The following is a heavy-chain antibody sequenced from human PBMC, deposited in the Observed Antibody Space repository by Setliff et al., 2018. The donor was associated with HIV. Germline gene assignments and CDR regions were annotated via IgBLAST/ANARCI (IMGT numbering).Heavy chain of an antibody. CDR1: GGSIDSSDYY. Sequence: ASETLSLTCSVSGGSIDSSDYYWGWIRQPPGKGLEWIGSIFYSGRSTYNPSLRSRVTISVDTSKNQLSLSLTSVTAADTAVYYSARRGRTGDYWGQGTLVTVSS. CDR3: ARRGRTGDY. J-gene: IGHJ4*02. D-gene: IGHD2-15*01. CDR2: IFYSGRS. V-gene: IGHV4-39*07.